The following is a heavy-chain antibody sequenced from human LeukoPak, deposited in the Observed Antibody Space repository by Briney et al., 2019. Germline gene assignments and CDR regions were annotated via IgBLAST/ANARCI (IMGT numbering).Heavy chain of an antibody. Sequence: SETLSLTCAVSGGSISSGGYSWSWIRQPPGKGLEWIGYIYHSGSTNYNPSLKSRVTISVDTSKNQFSLKLSSVTAADTAVYYCARTPDIVVVPAAMRGPNWFDPWGQGTLVTVSS. CDR3: ARTPDIVVVPAAMRGPNWFDP. D-gene: IGHD2-2*01. V-gene: IGHV4-30-2*01. CDR2: IYHSGST. CDR1: GGSISSGGYS. J-gene: IGHJ5*02.